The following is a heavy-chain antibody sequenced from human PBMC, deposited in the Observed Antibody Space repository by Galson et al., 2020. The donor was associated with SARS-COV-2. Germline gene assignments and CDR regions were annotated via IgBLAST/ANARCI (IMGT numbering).Heavy chain of an antibody. CDR3: ASASGGYNGDFYYGLDV. Sequence: TGGSLRLSCVVSGFTFSNYEMNWVRQAPGKGLEWVSYISSSGATEYYADSVKGRFTISRDNAKNSLYLQMNSLRVEDTGAYYCASASGGYNGDFYYGLDVWGQGTTVTVSS. CDR1: GFTFSNYE. CDR2: ISSSGATE. J-gene: IGHJ6*02. D-gene: IGHD1-26*01. V-gene: IGHV3-48*03.